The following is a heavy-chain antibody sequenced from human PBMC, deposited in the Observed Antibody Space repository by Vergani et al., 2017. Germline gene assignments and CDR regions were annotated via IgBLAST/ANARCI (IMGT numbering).Heavy chain of an antibody. Sequence: EVQLVESGGGLVQPGGSLRLSCAASGFTFSSYWMSWVRQAPGKGLEWVANIKQDGSEKYYVDSVKGRFTISRDNAKNSLYLQMNSLRAEDTAVYYCAKGQDDPSHGMDVWGQGTTVTVSS. CDR2: IKQDGSEK. J-gene: IGHJ6*02. D-gene: IGHD1-1*01. CDR1: GFTFSSYW. V-gene: IGHV3-7*03. CDR3: AKGQDDPSHGMDV.